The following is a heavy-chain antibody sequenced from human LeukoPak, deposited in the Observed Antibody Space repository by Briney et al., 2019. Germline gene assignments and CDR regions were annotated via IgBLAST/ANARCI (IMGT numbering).Heavy chain of an antibody. CDR2: IVGSGSST. D-gene: IGHD4-17*01. CDR3: AKSESPYGDFPFDY. CDR1: GFTFSSCA. J-gene: IGHJ4*02. V-gene: IGHV3-23*01. Sequence: PGGSLRLSCAASGFTFSSCAMSWVRQAPGKGLEWVSAIVGSGSSTYYADSVKGRFTISRDNSKNTLYLQMNSLRAEDTAVYYCAKSESPYGDFPFDYWGQGTLVTVSS.